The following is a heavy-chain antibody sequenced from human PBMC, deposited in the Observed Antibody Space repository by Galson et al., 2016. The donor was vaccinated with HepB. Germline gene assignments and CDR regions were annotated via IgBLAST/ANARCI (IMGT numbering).Heavy chain of an antibody. D-gene: IGHD2-2*01. J-gene: IGHJ4*02. V-gene: IGHV3-23*01. Sequence: SLRLSCAASGFTFNNYAMSWVRQAPGKGLEWVSGINSNGGHTYYADSVKGRFSISRDNSKNTLYLQMSSLRVEDTAVYYCAKEYLGYCSSRTCDRDVGSKYWGQGTLVTVSS. CDR1: GFTFNNYA. CDR2: INSNGGHT. CDR3: AKEYLGYCSSRTCDRDVGSKY.